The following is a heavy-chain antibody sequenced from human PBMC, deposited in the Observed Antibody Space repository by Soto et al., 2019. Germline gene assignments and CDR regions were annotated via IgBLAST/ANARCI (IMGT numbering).Heavy chain of an antibody. Sequence: QVQLQESGPGLVKPSETLSLTCTVSGDTITSYYWSWIRQPPGKGLEWIGYIYYSGSTNYNPSLKSRLAISVDTAKNQFSLQLRSVTAADTAIYYCAIERAPSGDVYYFDYWVLGTLVTVSS. CDR3: AIERAPSGDVYYFDY. V-gene: IGHV4-59*01. J-gene: IGHJ4*02. CDR2: IYYSGST. D-gene: IGHD5-12*01. CDR1: GDTITSYY.